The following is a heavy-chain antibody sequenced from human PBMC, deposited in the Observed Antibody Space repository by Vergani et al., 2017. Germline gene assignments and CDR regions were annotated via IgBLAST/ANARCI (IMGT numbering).Heavy chain of an antibody. CDR1: GGSISSSSYY. J-gene: IGHJ4*02. CDR2: IYYSGST. D-gene: IGHD4-23*01. V-gene: IGHV4-61*05. CDR3: ARNDYGGKPVDY. Sequence: QLQLQESGPGLVKPSETLSLTCTVSGGSISSSSYYWGWIRQPPGKGLEWIGYIYYSGSTNYNPSLKSRVTISVDTSKNQFSLKLSSVTAADTAVYYCARNDYGGKPVDYWGQGTLVTVSS.